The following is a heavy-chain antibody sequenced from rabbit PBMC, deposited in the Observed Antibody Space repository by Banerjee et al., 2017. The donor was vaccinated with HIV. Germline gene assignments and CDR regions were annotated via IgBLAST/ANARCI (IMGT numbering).Heavy chain of an antibody. D-gene: IGHD4-1*01. V-gene: IGHV1S40*01. CDR3: ARDLAGVIGWNFGL. CDR1: GLDFSSSYW. CDR2: IYAGSGST. Sequence: QSLEESGGDLVKPGASLTLTCTASGLDFSSSYWICWVRQAPGKGLEWIACIYAGSGSTYCASWANGRFNISKTSSTTVTLQLNSLTAADTATYFCARDLAGVIGWNFGLWGPGTLVTV. J-gene: IGHJ6*01.